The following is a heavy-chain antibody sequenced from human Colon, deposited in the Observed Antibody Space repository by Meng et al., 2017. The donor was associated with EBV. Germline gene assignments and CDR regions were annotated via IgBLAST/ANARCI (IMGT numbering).Heavy chain of an antibody. CDR3: ARGPYCGGDCYWFDP. CDR1: GDSISSGDYS. Sequence: LLLQDSDSGLVQPPPSLSLTCAVSGDSISSGDYSWSWIRQPPGQGLEWIGYIYHGGTTYNTSLKSRVTISVDNSKNQFSLRLTSVTAADTAVYYCARGPYCGGDCYWFDPWGQGTLVTVSS. D-gene: IGHD2-21*02. CDR2: IYHGGTT. J-gene: IGHJ5*02. V-gene: IGHV4-30-2*01.